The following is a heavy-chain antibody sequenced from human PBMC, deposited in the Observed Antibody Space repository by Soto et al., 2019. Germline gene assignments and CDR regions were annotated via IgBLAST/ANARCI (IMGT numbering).Heavy chain of an antibody. Sequence: ASVKVSCKASGGTFSSYAISWVRQAPGQGLEWMGGIIPIFGTANYAQKCQGRVTITADESTSTAYMERSSLRSEDTAVYYCATDPEETTNAFDIWGQGTMVTVSS. CDR1: GGTFSSYA. D-gene: IGHD4-17*01. V-gene: IGHV1-69*13. CDR3: ATDPEETTNAFDI. J-gene: IGHJ3*02. CDR2: IIPIFGTA.